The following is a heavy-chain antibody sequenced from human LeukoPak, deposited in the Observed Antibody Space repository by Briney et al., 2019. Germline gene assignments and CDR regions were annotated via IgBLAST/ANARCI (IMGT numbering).Heavy chain of an antibody. D-gene: IGHD3-10*01. CDR3: LYGSGSYYPGGNYLDY. V-gene: IGHV1-2*02. Sequence: ASVKVSCKASGYTFTGYYMHWVRQAPGQGLEWMGWINPNSGGTNYAQKFQGRVTMTRDTSISTAYMELSRLRSDDTAVYYCLYGSGSYYPGGNYLDYWGQGTLVTVSS. CDR1: GYTFTGYY. J-gene: IGHJ4*02. CDR2: INPNSGGT.